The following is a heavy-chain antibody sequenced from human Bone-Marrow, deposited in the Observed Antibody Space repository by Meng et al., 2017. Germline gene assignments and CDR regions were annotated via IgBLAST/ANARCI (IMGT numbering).Heavy chain of an antibody. V-gene: IGHV4-4*02. Sequence: QVQLPGAGPGLVKPSGTLSLTCAVSGASISSSHWWGWVRQPPGKGLEWIGEIYHDGSTNYTPSLKSRVTISVDKSKNQFSLKLGSVTAADTAVYYCARAAYDIWSGYAPWGQGSLVTVSS. CDR1: GASISSSHW. J-gene: IGHJ5*02. CDR2: IYHDGST. D-gene: IGHD3-3*01. CDR3: ARAAYDIWSGYAP.